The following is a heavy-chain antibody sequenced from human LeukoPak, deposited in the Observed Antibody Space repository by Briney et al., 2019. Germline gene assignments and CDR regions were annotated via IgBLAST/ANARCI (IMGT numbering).Heavy chain of an antibody. CDR1: GFTFSSYP. V-gene: IGHV3-64D*06. J-gene: IGHJ4*02. D-gene: IGHD4-23*01. CDR3: AKDWNSVVTRGYFDY. Sequence: GGSLRLSCSASGFTFSSYPMHWVRQAPGKGLEYVSAISSSGGSTYYADSVKGRFTISRDNSMNTLYLRMSSLRAEDTAVYYCAKDWNSVVTRGYFDYWGQGTLVTVSS. CDR2: ISSSGGST.